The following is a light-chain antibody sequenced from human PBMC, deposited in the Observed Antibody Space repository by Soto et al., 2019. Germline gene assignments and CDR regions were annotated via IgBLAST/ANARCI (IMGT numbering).Light chain of an antibody. J-gene: IGLJ3*02. CDR3: TACDGSLSVWV. V-gene: IGLV1-47*01. Sequence: QSVLTQPPSASGTPGQRVTISCSGSSSNIGRNYVYWYQQLPGTAPKLLIYRNNQRPSGIPDRFSGSKSGTSGSLAISGLRSEDEADYYCTACDGSLSVWVFGGGTKLTVL. CDR2: RNN. CDR1: SSNIGRNY.